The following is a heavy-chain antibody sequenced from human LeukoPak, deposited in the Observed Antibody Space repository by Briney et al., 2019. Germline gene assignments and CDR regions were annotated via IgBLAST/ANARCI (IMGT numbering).Heavy chain of an antibody. Sequence: SETLSLTCTVSGGSISSSSYYWGWIRQPPGKGLEWIGSIYYSGSTYYNPSLKSRVTISVDTSKNQFSLKLSSVTAADTAVYYCARRVGPEPYPGYYYYYMDVWGKGTTVTVSS. D-gene: IGHD1-14*01. CDR3: ARRVGPEPYPGYYYYYMDV. J-gene: IGHJ6*03. CDR1: GGSISSSSYY. V-gene: IGHV4-39*01. CDR2: IYYSGST.